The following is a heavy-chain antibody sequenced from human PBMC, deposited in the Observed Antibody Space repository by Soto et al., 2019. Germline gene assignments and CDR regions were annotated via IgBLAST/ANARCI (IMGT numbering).Heavy chain of an antibody. CDR2: IIPIFGTA. D-gene: IGHD1-26*01. CDR3: ARDPNSGSYHFDY. V-gene: IGHV1-69*13. J-gene: IGHJ4*02. CDR1: GGTFSSYA. Sequence: SVKVSCKASGGTFSSYAISWVRQAPGQGLEWMGGIIPIFGTANYAQKFQGRVTITADESTSTAYTELSSLRSEDTAVYYCARDPNSGSYHFDYWGQGTLVTVSS.